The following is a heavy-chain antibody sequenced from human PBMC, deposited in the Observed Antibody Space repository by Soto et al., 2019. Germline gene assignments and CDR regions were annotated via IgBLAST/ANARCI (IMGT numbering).Heavy chain of an antibody. CDR1: GFTFRRYG. J-gene: IGHJ4*02. Sequence: GGSLRLSCAASGFTFRRYGMHWVRQAPGKGVEGVAVIWYDGSNKYYADSVKGRFTISRDNSKNTLYLQMNSLRAEDTAVYYCARDQAVAGLFDCWGQGTLITVSS. D-gene: IGHD6-19*01. CDR2: IWYDGSNK. CDR3: ARDQAVAGLFDC. V-gene: IGHV3-33*01.